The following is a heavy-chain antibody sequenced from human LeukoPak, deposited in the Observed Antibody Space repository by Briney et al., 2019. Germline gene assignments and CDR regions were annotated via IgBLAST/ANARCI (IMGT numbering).Heavy chain of an antibody. Sequence: SETLSLTCAVYGGSFSGYYWSWIRQPPGKGLEWIGEINHSGSTNYNPSLKSRVTISIDTSKNQFSLTLSSVTAADTAVYYCARGRAVPAAGPYNWFDPWGQGTLVTVSS. J-gene: IGHJ5*02. D-gene: IGHD2-2*01. CDR1: GGSFSGYY. V-gene: IGHV4-34*01. CDR3: ARGRAVPAAGPYNWFDP. CDR2: INHSGST.